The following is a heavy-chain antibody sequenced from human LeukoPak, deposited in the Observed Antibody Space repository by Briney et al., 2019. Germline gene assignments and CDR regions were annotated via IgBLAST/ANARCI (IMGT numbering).Heavy chain of an antibody. Sequence: GGSLRLSCAASGFTFSNYWMIWVRQAPGKGLEWVASIKQDGSKKQYVGSVRGRFTISRDNAKNVLDLQMNSLTAEDTAVYYCAKDRHYFQSDYWGQGTLVTVSS. CDR3: AKDRHYFQSDY. CDR2: IKQDGSKK. CDR1: GFTFSNYW. J-gene: IGHJ4*02. V-gene: IGHV3-7*01. D-gene: IGHD3-10*01.